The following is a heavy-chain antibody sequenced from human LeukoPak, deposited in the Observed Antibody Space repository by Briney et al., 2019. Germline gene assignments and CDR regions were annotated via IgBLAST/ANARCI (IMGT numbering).Heavy chain of an antibody. CDR1: GFTVSSNY. J-gene: IGHJ6*03. Sequence: TLGSLRLSCAASGFTVSSNYMSWVRQAPGKGLEWVSVIYSGGSTYYADSVKGRFTISRDNSKNTLYLQMNSLRAEDTAVYYCARAGGRTDYMDVWGKGTTVTVSS. V-gene: IGHV3-53*01. D-gene: IGHD1-26*01. CDR2: IYSGGST. CDR3: ARAGGRTDYMDV.